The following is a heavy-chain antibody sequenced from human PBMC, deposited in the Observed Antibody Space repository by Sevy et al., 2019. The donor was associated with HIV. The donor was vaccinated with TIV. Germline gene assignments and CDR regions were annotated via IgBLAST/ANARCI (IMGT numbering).Heavy chain of an antibody. CDR3: AKVGPPCSGGTCYHPLFDY. D-gene: IGHD2-15*01. CDR1: GFTFSTYG. V-gene: IGHV3-30*18. CDR2: ISYDGREK. Sequence: GGSLRLSCAASGFTFSTYGMHWVRLAPGKGLEWVAVISYDGREKHYGNSVKGRFTISRDNSKNTLYLQMNSLRDEDTAVYYCAKVGPPCSGGTCYHPLFDYCGQGTLVTVSS. J-gene: IGHJ4*02.